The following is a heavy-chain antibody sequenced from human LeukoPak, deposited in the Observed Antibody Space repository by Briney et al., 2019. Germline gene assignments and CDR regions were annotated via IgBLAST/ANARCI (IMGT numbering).Heavy chain of an antibody. J-gene: IGHJ5*02. V-gene: IGHV3-48*04. D-gene: IGHD6-19*01. CDR2: ISSSSSTI. CDR1: GFTFSSYW. Sequence: GGSLRLSCAASGFTFSSYWMSWVRQAPGKGLEWVSYISSSSSTIYYADSVKGRFTISRDNAKNSLYLQMNSLRAEDTAVYYCARAIGSGWYWFDPWGQGTLVTVSS. CDR3: ARAIGSGWYWFDP.